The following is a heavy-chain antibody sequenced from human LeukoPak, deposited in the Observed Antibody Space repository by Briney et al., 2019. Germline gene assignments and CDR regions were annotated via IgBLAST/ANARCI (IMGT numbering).Heavy chain of an antibody. J-gene: IGHJ6*03. CDR1: GFTFTTYW. Sequence: GGSLRLSCAASGFTFTTYWMSWVRQAPGKGLEWVANIKQDGSEKYYVDSVKGRFTISRDNAKNSLYLQMNSLRAEDTAVYYCARVRWDEYYYYYYYMDVWGKGTTVTVSS. D-gene: IGHD1-26*01. V-gene: IGHV3-7*01. CDR2: IKQDGSEK. CDR3: ARVRWDEYYYYYYYMDV.